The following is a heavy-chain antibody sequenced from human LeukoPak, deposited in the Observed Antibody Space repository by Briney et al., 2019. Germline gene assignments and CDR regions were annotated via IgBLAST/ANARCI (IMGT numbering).Heavy chain of an antibody. J-gene: IGHJ4*02. Sequence: GGSLRLSCAASGFTFSSYGMSWVRQAPGKGLEWVSAISGSGGSTYYADSVKGRFTISRDNSKNTLYLQMNSLRAEDTAVHYCAREDDYVWGSYRYHPALDYWGQGTLVTVSS. CDR1: GFTFSSYG. CDR2: ISGSGGST. CDR3: AREDDYVWGSYRYHPALDY. V-gene: IGHV3-23*01. D-gene: IGHD3-16*02.